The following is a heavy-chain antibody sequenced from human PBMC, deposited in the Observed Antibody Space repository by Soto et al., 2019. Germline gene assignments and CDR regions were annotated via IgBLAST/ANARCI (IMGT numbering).Heavy chain of an antibody. CDR2: IKQDGSEK. CDR1: GFTFSTYW. J-gene: IGHJ4*02. D-gene: IGHD6-13*01. V-gene: IGHV3-7*04. Sequence: EVQLVESGGGLVQPGGSLRLSCAASGFTFSTYWMHWVRQAPGKGLEWVANIKQDGSEKYYLDSVKGRFTISRDNAKSSRYLQMNSLRAEDTAVYSCARVLAAADSLWGQGTLVTVSS. CDR3: ARVLAAADSL.